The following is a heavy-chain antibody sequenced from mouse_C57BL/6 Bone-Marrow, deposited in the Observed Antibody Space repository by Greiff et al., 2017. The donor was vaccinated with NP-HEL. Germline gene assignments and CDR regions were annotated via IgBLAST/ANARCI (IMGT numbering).Heavy chain of an antibody. Sequence: EVQLQQSGPVLVKPGASVKMSCKASGYTFTDYYMNWVKQSHGKSLEWIGVINPYNGGTSYNQKFKGKATLTVDKSSSTAYMELNSLTSEDSAVYYCARRIPYYYGSSSYYFDYWGQGTTLTVSS. J-gene: IGHJ2*01. D-gene: IGHD1-1*01. CDR3: ARRIPYYYGSSSYYFDY. V-gene: IGHV1-19*01. CDR1: GYTFTDYY. CDR2: INPYNGGT.